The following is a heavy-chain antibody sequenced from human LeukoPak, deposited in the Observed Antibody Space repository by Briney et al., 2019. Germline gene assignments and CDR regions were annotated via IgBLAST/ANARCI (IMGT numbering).Heavy chain of an antibody. CDR2: ISSSSSYI. Sequence: PGGSLRLSCAASGFTFSSYSMNWVRQAPGKGLEWVSSISSSSSYIYYADSVKGRFTISRDNAKNSLYLQMNSLRAEDTAVYYCARASLTTPFGELFLGDNWFDPWGQGTLVTVSS. CDR3: ARASLTTPFGELFLGDNWFDP. J-gene: IGHJ5*02. D-gene: IGHD3-10*01. V-gene: IGHV3-21*01. CDR1: GFTFSSYS.